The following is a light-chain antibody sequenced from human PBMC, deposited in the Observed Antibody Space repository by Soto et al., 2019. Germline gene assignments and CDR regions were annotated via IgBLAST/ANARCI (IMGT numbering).Light chain of an antibody. CDR1: QAVSTR. Sequence: DIQMTQSPSSVSASVGDTVTITCRASQAVSTRLAWYQQKPGGAPKLLIYKASTLKSGIPARFSGSGSGTDFTLTISSLEPEDFAVYYCQQRSNWPPLTFGQGTRLEIK. V-gene: IGKV1-12*01. J-gene: IGKJ5*01. CDR2: KAS. CDR3: QQRSNWPPLT.